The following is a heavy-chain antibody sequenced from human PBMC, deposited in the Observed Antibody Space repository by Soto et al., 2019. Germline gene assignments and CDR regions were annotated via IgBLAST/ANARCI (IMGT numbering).Heavy chain of an antibody. D-gene: IGHD3-10*01. CDR3: ARGGAAYGLDY. CDR1: GFTVSSYH. J-gene: IGHJ4*02. Sequence: PGGSLRLSCAASGFTVSSYHMSWVRQAPGKGLEWVSVIYSAGSADFADSVKGRFTISRDNSKNTLYLQMSGLRAEDTAVYYCARGGAAYGLDYWGQGTLVTVSS. CDR2: IYSAGSA. V-gene: IGHV3-66*01.